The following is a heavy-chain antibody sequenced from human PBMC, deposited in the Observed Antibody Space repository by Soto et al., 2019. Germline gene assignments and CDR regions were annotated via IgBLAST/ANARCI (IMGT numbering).Heavy chain of an antibody. CDR2: ISGSGGST. CDR1: GFTFSSYA. D-gene: IGHD3-22*01. V-gene: IGHV3-23*01. Sequence: GSLRLSCAASGFTFSSYAMSWVRQAPGKGLEWVSAISGSGGSTYYADSVKGRFTISRDNSKNTLYLQMNSLRAEDTAVYYCAKDRYYYDSSGPTPEAFDIWGQGTMVTVSS. J-gene: IGHJ3*02. CDR3: AKDRYYYDSSGPTPEAFDI.